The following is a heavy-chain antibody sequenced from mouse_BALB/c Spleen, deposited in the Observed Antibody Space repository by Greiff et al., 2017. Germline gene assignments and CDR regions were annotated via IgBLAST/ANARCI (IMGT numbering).Heavy chain of an antibody. J-gene: IGHJ2*01. Sequence: QVQLQQSGAELAKPGASVKMSCKASGYTFTSYWMHWVKQRPGQGLEWIGYINPSTGYTEYNQKFKDKATLTADKSSSTAYMQLSSLTSEDSAVYYCARGMITPSCFDYWGQGTTLTVSS. CDR2: INPSTGYT. V-gene: IGHV1-7*01. D-gene: IGHD2-4*01. CDR1: GYTFTSYW. CDR3: ARGMITPSCFDY.